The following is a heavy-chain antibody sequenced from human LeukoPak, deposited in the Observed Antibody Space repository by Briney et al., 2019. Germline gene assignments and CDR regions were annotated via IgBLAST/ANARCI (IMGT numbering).Heavy chain of an antibody. V-gene: IGHV1-2*06. CDR1: GYTFTGYY. Sequence: ASVKVSCKASGYTFTGYYMHWVRQAPGQGLDWMGRINPNSGGTNYAQKFQGRVTMTRDTSISTAYMELSRLRSDDTAVYYCARGHMVRGVITIFDYWGQGTLVTVSS. D-gene: IGHD3-10*01. J-gene: IGHJ4*02. CDR3: ARGHMVRGVITIFDY. CDR2: INPNSGGT.